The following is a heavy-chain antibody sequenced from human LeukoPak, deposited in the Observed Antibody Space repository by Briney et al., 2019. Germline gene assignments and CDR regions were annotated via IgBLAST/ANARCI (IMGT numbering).Heavy chain of an antibody. CDR1: GGSISNYY. Sequence: SETLSLTCTVSGGSISNYYWDWIRQPPGKGLEWIGYIYYTGSTNYNPSLKSRVTMSVDTSKNQFSLNLRSVTPEDTAVYYCARNLIPEQLVLNFCGQGTLVTVSS. J-gene: IGHJ4*02. CDR3: ARNLIPEQLVLNF. CDR2: IYYTGST. D-gene: IGHD6-13*01. V-gene: IGHV4-59*01.